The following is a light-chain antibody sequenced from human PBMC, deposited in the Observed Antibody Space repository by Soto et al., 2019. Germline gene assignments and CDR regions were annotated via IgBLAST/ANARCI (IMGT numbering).Light chain of an antibody. J-gene: IGKJ2*01. CDR1: QSIGNY. CDR2: TSS. CDR3: QHSYSLPRT. V-gene: IGKV1-39*01. Sequence: DIQMTQSPSFLSASVGDRVTITCRASQSIGNYLNWHQQRPGNAPKLLIHTSSNLQSGVPSRFSGSGSGTYFTLTISSHQPEDLATYYCQHSYSLPRTFGQGTKLEIK.